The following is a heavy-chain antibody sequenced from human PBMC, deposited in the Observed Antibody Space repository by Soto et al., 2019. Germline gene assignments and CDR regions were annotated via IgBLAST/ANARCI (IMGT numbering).Heavy chain of an antibody. J-gene: IGHJ4*02. CDR1: GFTFSSYS. Sequence: GSLRLSCAASGFTFSSYSMNWVRQAPGKGLEWVSYISSSSTIYYADSVKGRFTISRDNAKNSLYLQMNSLRAEDTAVYYCARDSGYSYGPFDYWGQGTLVTVSS. D-gene: IGHD5-18*01. V-gene: IGHV3-48*01. CDR2: ISSSSTI. CDR3: ARDSGYSYGPFDY.